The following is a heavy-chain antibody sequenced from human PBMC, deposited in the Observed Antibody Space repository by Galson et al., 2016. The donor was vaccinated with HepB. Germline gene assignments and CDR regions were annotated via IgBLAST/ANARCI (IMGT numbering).Heavy chain of an antibody. CDR2: IIPMFGSA. Sequence: SVKVSCKASGGTFSSCSISWVRQAPGQGLEWMGGIIPMFGSANYAQKFQGRVTITADESTSTAYMELHSLRSEDTAVYYCVTSFDSWDGYARDYYGLDVWGQGTTVTVSS. J-gene: IGHJ6*02. D-gene: IGHD3/OR15-3a*01. V-gene: IGHV1-69*13. CDR1: GGTFSSCS. CDR3: VTSFDSWDGYARDYYGLDV.